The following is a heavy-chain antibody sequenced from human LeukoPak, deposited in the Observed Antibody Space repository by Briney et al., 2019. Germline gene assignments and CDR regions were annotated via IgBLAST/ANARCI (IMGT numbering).Heavy chain of an antibody. CDR2: IKKDGGEK. V-gene: IGHV3-7*01. D-gene: IGHD3-22*01. J-gene: IGHJ4*02. Sequence: GGSLRLSCAASGFTFSSYWMSWVRQAPGKGQERVANIKKDGGEKYYVDSVKGRFTISRDNAKNSLYLQMISLRAEDTAVYYCARDAYRYYYDSSGYYYGTYNDYWGQGTLVTVSS. CDR3: ARDAYRYYYDSSGYYYGTYNDY. CDR1: GFTFSSYW.